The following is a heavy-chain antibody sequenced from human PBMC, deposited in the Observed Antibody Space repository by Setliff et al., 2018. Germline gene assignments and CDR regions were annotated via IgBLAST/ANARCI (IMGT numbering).Heavy chain of an antibody. J-gene: IGHJ3*02. CDR1: GYTFTSYD. V-gene: IGHV1-8*02. CDR3: ARPRTSSNSDRDSSDI. D-gene: IGHD6-13*01. CDR2: MNPNSGNT. Sequence: ASVKVSCKASGYTFTSYDINWMRQASGQGLEWMGWMNPNSGNTGSTQKFQGRVTMTRNTSTSTAYMELSRLTSEDTAVYFCARPRTSSNSDRDSSDIWGQGTMVTVSS.